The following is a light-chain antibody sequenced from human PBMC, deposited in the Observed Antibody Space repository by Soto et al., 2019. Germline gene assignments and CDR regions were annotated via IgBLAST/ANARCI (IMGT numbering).Light chain of an antibody. V-gene: IGLV1-40*01. CDR2: SNT. J-gene: IGLJ2*01. CDR1: SSSVGAGYD. Sequence: QSVLTQPPSVSGAPGQRVTISCTGSSSSVGAGYDVHWYQHLPGTAPKLLIFSNTNRPSGVPDRFSGSKSGTSVSLAIAGLQAEDEGDYYSQSYDNILSAVVFGGGTKLTVL. CDR3: QSYDNILSAVV.